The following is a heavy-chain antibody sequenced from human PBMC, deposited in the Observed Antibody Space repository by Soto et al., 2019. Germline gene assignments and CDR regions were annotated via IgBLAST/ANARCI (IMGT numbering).Heavy chain of an antibody. Sequence: GESLKISCKGSGYSFTIYWISWVRQMPGKGLEWMGRIDPSDSYTNYSPSFQGHVTISADKSISTAYLQWSSLKASDTAMYYCASQRYCSSTSCYYGMDVWGQGTTVTVSS. J-gene: IGHJ6*02. CDR2: IDPSDSYT. CDR3: ASQRYCSSTSCYYGMDV. V-gene: IGHV5-10-1*01. D-gene: IGHD2-2*01. CDR1: GYSFTIYW.